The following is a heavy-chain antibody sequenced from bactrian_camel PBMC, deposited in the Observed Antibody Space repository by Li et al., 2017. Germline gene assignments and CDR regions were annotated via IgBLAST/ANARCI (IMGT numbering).Heavy chain of an antibody. Sequence: VQAGGSLKLSCATSGYIPGSHCRAWFRQPPGQEREAVAAIYTGGSSIWYGNTYYADSVKDRFTISQDNAKRTLYLQMNSLKTEDTATYYCAKELYEFDYWGQGTQVTVS. V-gene: IGHV3S1*01. CDR1: GYIPGSHC. CDR3: AKELYEFDY. CDR2: IYTGGSSIWYGNT. J-gene: IGHJ4*01.